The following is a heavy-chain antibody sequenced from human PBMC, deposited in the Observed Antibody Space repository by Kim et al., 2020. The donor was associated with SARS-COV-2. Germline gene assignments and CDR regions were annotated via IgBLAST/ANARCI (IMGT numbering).Heavy chain of an antibody. D-gene: IGHD3-22*01. CDR3: ARAYYYDSSGSPVSVDYFGY. CDR2: LYTSGST. CDR1: GGSISSGSYY. J-gene: IGHJ4*02. V-gene: IGHV4-61*02. Sequence: SETLSLTCTVSGGSISSGSYYWSWIRQPAGKGLEWIGRLYTSGSTNYNPSLKSRVTISVDTSKNQLSLKLSSVTAADTAGYYCARAYYYDSSGSPVSVDYFGYWGQGTLVTVSS.